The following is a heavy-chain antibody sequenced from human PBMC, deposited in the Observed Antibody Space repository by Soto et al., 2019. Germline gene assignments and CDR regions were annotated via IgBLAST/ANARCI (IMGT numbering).Heavy chain of an antibody. CDR2: IFSSGST. V-gene: IGHV4-59*08. CDR3: ARSHTSDATYYLEYYFDY. Sequence: SETLSLTCTVSGGSINSYYWSWIRQPPGKGLEWIGYIFSSGSTNYNPSLKSRVTMSVDTSKNQFSLKLSSVTAADTAVYYCARSHTSDATYYLEYYFDYWGQGTLVTVSS. J-gene: IGHJ4*02. CDR1: GGSINSYY. D-gene: IGHD3-10*01.